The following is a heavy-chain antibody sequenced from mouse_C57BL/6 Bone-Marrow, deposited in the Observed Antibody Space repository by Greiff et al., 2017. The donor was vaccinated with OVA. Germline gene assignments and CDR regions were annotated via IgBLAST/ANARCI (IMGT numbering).Heavy chain of an antibody. CDR3: AREGYYYGSRGFAY. Sequence: QVQLQQSGAELVRPGTSVKVSCKASGYAFTNYLIEWVKQRPGQGLEWIGVINPGSGGTTYNEKFKGKATLTADKSSSTAYMQFSSLTSEDSAVYFCAREGYYYGSRGFAYWGQGTLVTVSA. CDR1: GYAFTNYL. CDR2: INPGSGGT. D-gene: IGHD1-1*01. V-gene: IGHV1-54*01. J-gene: IGHJ3*01.